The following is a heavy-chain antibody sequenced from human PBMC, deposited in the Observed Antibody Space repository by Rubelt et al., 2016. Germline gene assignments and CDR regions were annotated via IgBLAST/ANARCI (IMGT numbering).Heavy chain of an antibody. CDR1: GFTFSSNA. Sequence: VQPGGSLRLSCAASGFTFSSNAMSWVRQAPGEGLEWISVISGSGGSTYYADSVKGRFTISRDNSKNTLYLQMNSLRAEDTAVYYCTARRYGAEGYYYGMDVWGQGTTVTVSS. CDR2: ISGSGGST. V-gene: IGHV3-23*01. CDR3: TARRYGAEGYYYGMDV. J-gene: IGHJ6*02. D-gene: IGHD4-17*01.